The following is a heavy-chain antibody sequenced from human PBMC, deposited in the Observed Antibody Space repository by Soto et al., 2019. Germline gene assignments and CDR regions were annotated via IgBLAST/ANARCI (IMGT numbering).Heavy chain of an antibody. D-gene: IGHD6-19*01. CDR1: GGSISGYY. V-gene: IGHV4-59*01. CDR2: IYHSGSP. CDR3: ARQQWLVLNAFDI. J-gene: IGHJ3*02. Sequence: SETLSLTCTVSGGSISGYYWSWIRQPPGKGLEWIGYIYHSGSPYYSPSLKSRVTISVDTSKNQFSLKLSSVTAADTAVYYCARQQWLVLNAFDIWGQGTMVTVSS.